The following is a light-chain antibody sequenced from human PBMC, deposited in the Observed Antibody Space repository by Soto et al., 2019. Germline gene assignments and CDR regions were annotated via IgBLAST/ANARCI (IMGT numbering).Light chain of an antibody. CDR2: AVS. CDR3: ISYTGSRPYVV. J-gene: IGLJ2*01. CDR1: SSDVGGYNY. Sequence: QSALTQPASVSGSPGQSITISCTGTSSDVGGYNYVSWYQQHPGYAPKLMIYAVSNRPSGVSIRFSGSKSGNTVSLPISGLQAEDEADYYCISYTGSRPYVVFGGGTKLAVL. V-gene: IGLV2-14*01.